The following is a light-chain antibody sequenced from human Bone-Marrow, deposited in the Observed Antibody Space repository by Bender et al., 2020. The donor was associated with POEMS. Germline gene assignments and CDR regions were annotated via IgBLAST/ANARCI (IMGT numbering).Light chain of an antibody. Sequence: QSALTQPPSVSGSPGQTVTISCTGTTSDVGSYNRVSWYQQPPGTAPKLIIYEVNKRPSGVPDRFSGSKSGNAASLTISWLQAEDEADYYCSSYTGSNSLGFGGGTKLTVL. V-gene: IGLV2-18*02. CDR1: TSDVGSYNR. CDR2: EVN. CDR3: SSYTGSNSLG. J-gene: IGLJ3*02.